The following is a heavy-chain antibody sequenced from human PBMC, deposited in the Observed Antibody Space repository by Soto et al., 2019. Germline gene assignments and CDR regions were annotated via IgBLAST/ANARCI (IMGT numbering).Heavy chain of an antibody. CDR2: IIPIFGTA. J-gene: IGHJ6*02. CDR3: ARETGSSQVYYYGMDV. CDR1: GGTFSSYA. V-gene: IGHV1-69*13. Sequence: SVKVSCKASGGTFSSYAISWVRQAPGQGLEWMGGIIPIFGTANYAQKFQGRVTITADESTSTAYMELSSLRSEDTAVYYCARETGSSQVYYYGMDVWGQGTTVTVSS. D-gene: IGHD6-6*01.